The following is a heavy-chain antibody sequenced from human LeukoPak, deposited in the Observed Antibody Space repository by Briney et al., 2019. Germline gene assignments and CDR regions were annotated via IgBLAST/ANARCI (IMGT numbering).Heavy chain of an antibody. V-gene: IGHV3-33*01. CDR1: GFTFSSYG. Sequence: GGSLRLSCAASGFTFSSYGMHWVRQAPGKGPEWVAVIWYDGSNKYYADSVKGRFTISRDNAKNSLYLQMNSLRAEDTAVYYCARDRDSGSFLLGYWGQGTLVTVSS. D-gene: IGHD1-26*01. J-gene: IGHJ4*02. CDR3: ARDRDSGSFLLGY. CDR2: IWYDGSNK.